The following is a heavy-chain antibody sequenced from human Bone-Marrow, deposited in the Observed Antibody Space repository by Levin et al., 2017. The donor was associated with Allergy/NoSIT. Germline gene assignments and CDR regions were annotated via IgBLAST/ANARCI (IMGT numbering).Heavy chain of an antibody. CDR2: ISYDGSNK. V-gene: IGHV3-30-3*01. J-gene: IGHJ4*02. D-gene: IGHD1-26*01. CDR1: GFTFSSYA. CDR3: ARDGDFSGTIVGATQIGQYYFDY. Sequence: GESLKISCEASGFTFSSYAMHWVRQAPGKGLEWVAVISYDGSNKYYADSVKGRFTISRDNSKNTLYLQMNSLRAEDTAVYYCARDGDFSGTIVGATQIGQYYFDYWGQGTLVTVSS.